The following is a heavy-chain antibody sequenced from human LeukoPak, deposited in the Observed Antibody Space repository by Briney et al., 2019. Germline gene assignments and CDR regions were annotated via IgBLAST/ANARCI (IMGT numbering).Heavy chain of an antibody. CDR3: AKGASITIFGVVIEADDY. D-gene: IGHD3-3*01. V-gene: IGHV3-7*01. CDR1: GFSFRSYW. J-gene: IGHJ4*02. CDR2: IRQDGNEI. Sequence: PGGSLRLSCAASGFSFRSYWMSWVRQAPGKGLEWVANIRQDGNEIYYADSVKGRFTISRDNSKNTLYLQMNSLRAEDTAVYYCAKGASITIFGVVIEADDYWGQGTLVTVSS.